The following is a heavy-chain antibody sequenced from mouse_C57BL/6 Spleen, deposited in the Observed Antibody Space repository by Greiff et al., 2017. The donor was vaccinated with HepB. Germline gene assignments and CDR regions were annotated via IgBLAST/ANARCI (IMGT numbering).Heavy chain of an antibody. CDR3: ARGNWYFDV. Sequence: QVQLQQSGPELVKPGASVKISCKASGYSFTSYYIHWVKQRPGQGLEWIGWIYPGSGNTKYNEKFKGKATLTSDTSSITAYMQLSSLTSEDSAVYYCARGNWYFDVWGTGTTVTVSS. J-gene: IGHJ1*03. CDR1: GYSFTSYY. V-gene: IGHV1-66*01. CDR2: IYPGSGNT.